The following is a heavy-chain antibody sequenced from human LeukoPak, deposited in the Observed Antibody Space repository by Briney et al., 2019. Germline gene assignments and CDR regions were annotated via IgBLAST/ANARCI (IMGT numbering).Heavy chain of an antibody. CDR1: GASISNNY. V-gene: IGHV4-4*07. CDR2: LYNSGGI. CDR3: TRSTDLLEWLSFDS. D-gene: IGHD3-3*01. Sequence: SETLSLTCSVSGASISNNYWNWIRQSAGKGLEWIGRLYNSGGINYNPSLKSRVTMSVDTSKNQFSLKLRSVTAADTAVYYCTRSTDLLEWLSFDSWGQGTLVTVSS. J-gene: IGHJ4*02.